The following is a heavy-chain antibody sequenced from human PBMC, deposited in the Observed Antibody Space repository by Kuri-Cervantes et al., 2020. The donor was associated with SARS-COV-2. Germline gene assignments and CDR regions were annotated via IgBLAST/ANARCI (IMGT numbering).Heavy chain of an antibody. CDR3: VTNRYGDYPDY. CDR2: INPVNGNT. Sequence: ASVNVSCKASGYTFTSYAMHWVRQAPGQRLEWMGWINPVNGNTKHSQKFQGRVTITRDTSASTADMELNSLRSEDTAVYYCVTNRYGDYPDYWGQGTLVTVSS. CDR1: GYTFTSYA. D-gene: IGHD4-17*01. V-gene: IGHV1-3*01. J-gene: IGHJ4*02.